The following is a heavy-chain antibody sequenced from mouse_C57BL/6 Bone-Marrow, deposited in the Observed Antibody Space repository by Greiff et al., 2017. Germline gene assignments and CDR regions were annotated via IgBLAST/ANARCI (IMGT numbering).Heavy chain of an antibody. J-gene: IGHJ4*01. CDR1: GFTFSDYY. Sequence: EVKLQESGGGLVQPGGSLKLSCAASGFTFSDYYMYWVRQTPEKRLEWVAYISNGGGSTYYPDTVKGRFTISRDNAKNTLYLQMSRLKSEDTAMYYCATPIYYDYDGYYYAMDYWGQGTSVTVSS. V-gene: IGHV5-12*01. CDR3: ATPIYYDYDGYYYAMDY. CDR2: ISNGGGST. D-gene: IGHD2-4*01.